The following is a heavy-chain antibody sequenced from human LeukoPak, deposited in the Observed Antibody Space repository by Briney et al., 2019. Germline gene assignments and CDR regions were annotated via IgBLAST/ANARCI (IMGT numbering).Heavy chain of an antibody. D-gene: IGHD2-15*01. V-gene: IGHV3-21*04. CDR3: ARDRDIVLFDD. CDR2: IGTSRSYI. CDR1: GFTFSSYS. Sequence: GGSLRLSCAASGFTFSSYSMNWVRQAPGKGLEWVSSIGTSRSYIYYADSVKGRFTISRDNAKNSLYLQMNSLRAEDTAVYYCARDRDIVLFDDWGQGTLVTVSS. J-gene: IGHJ5*02.